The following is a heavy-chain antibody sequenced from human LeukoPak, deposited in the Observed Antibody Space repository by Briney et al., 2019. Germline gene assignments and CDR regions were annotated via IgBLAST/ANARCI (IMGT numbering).Heavy chain of an antibody. CDR2: VHYSGTA. V-gene: IGHV4-59*01. CDR3: ARVPLAVPLNWYFDL. Sequence: SETLSLTCTVSDGSITNDWSWVRQPPGKGLEFIGHVHYSGTANYNPSLRSRVTISIDTSKKHFFLKLKSVTAADTAVYYCARVPLAVPLNWYFDLWGRGTLVTVSS. D-gene: IGHD3-10*01. CDR1: DGSITND. J-gene: IGHJ2*01.